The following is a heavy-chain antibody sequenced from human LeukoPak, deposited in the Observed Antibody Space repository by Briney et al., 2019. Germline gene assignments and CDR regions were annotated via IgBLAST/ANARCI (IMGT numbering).Heavy chain of an antibody. CDR3: ARAPSHPTVTTLHFDY. Sequence: SQTLSLPCDISGDSVSSNSAAWDWIRHSPSRGLEWLGRTYYRSKWYNDYAVSEKSRITINPDTSKNQFSLQLNSVTPEDTAVYYCARAPSHPTVTTLHFDYWGQGTLVTVSS. CDR1: GDSVSSNSAA. D-gene: IGHD4-11*01. CDR2: TYYRSKWYN. J-gene: IGHJ4*02. V-gene: IGHV6-1*01.